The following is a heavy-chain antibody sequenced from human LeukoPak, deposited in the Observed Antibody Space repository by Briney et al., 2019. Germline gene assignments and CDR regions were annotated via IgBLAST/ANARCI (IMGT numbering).Heavy chain of an antibody. Sequence: PSETLSLTCTVSGDSIRSYSWNWIRQPPGKGLEWIGYIYYSGTTDYNPSLKSRVTISVDTSHQFSLRLSFVTAADTAVYYCARARDAYDSFDNWGQGTLVTVSS. CDR3: ARARDAYDSFDN. V-gene: IGHV4-59*01. CDR2: IYYSGTT. D-gene: IGHD3-22*01. J-gene: IGHJ4*02. CDR1: GDSIRSYS.